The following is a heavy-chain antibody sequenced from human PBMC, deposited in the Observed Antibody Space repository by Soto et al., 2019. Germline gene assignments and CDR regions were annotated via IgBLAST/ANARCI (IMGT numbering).Heavy chain of an antibody. CDR1: GFPFSSYA. D-gene: IGHD3-3*01. CDR3: ARPPRDLWSGYSTYFDY. J-gene: IGHJ4*02. V-gene: IGHV3-30-3*01. Sequence: GGSLRLSCEGSGFPFSSYAIHWVRQTPGKGLEWVAVISYDGSITYYPDSVKGRFTISRDTPTNTVYLQLNGLRGDDTAVYYCARPPRDLWSGYSTYFDYWGQGTLVTVSS. CDR2: ISYDGSIT.